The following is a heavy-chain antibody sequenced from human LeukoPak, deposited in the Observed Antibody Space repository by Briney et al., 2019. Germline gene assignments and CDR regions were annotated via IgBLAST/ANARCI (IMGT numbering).Heavy chain of an antibody. CDR1: GGSVNSGSYY. D-gene: IGHD2-2*01. CDR2: VFYSGST. V-gene: IGHV4-61*01. Sequence: SETLSLTCTVSGGSVNSGSYYWSWIRQPPGKGLEWIGYVFYSGSTNYNPSLKSRVTISVDTSKNQFSLKLSSVTAADTAVYYCARELVVVPAATGAKKPYYYYYGMDVWGQGTTVTVSS. J-gene: IGHJ6*02. CDR3: ARELVVVPAATGAKKPYYYYYGMDV.